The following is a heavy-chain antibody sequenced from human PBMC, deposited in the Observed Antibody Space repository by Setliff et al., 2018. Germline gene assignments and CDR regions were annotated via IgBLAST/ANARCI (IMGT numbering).Heavy chain of an antibody. Sequence: PSETLSLTCTVSGGSLRGNAIFWGWIRQPPGKGLEWIGSIYYTGDPYYNPSLKSRVTMSVDTSRNQLSLKPTSVTAADTAVYYCARHVGSRSRGYNYYYYYMDVWGKGTTVTLSS. CDR1: GGSLRGNAIF. J-gene: IGHJ6*03. CDR2: IYYTGDP. V-gene: IGHV4-39*01. D-gene: IGHD3-10*01. CDR3: ARHVGSRSRGYNYYYYYMDV.